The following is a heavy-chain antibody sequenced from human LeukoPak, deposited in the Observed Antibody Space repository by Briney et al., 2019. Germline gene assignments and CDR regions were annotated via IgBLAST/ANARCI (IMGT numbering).Heavy chain of an antibody. CDR2: IKEDGTET. CDR1: GFMFSSNW. V-gene: IGHV3-7*01. J-gene: IGHJ4*02. Sequence: GGSLRLSCAASGFMFSSNWMSWVRLAPGKGLEWVANIKEDGTETYYVDSVKGRFTISRDNAKNTLYLQMNSLRAEDTAVYFCAKGGSRHADYWGQGTLVTVPS. CDR3: AKGGSRHADY. D-gene: IGHD6-13*01.